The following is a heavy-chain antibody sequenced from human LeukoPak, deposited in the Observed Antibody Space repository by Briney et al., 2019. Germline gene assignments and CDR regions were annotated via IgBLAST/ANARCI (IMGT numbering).Heavy chain of an antibody. CDR2: ISYDGSNK. D-gene: IGHD1-1*01. V-gene: IGHV3-30*03. Sequence: GRSLRLSCAASGFTFSSYGMHWVRQAPGKGLEWVAVISYDGSNKYYADSVKGRFTISRDNSKNTLYLQMNSLRAEDTAVYYCARVQVGVDAFDIWGQGTMVTVSS. CDR3: ARVQVGVDAFDI. J-gene: IGHJ3*02. CDR1: GFTFSSYG.